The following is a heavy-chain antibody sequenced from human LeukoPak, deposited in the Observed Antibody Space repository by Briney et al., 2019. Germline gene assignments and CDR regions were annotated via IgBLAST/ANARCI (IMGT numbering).Heavy chain of an antibody. CDR3: ARDRGFEYSDTGSFDY. J-gene: IGHJ4*02. D-gene: IGHD6-6*01. CDR1: GFSFSTYW. V-gene: IGHV3-7*01. CDR2: IKQDGSEK. Sequence: GGSLRLSCAASGFSFSTYWMSWVRQAPWKGLEWVANIKQDGSEKYYVDSVKGRFTISRDNAENSLYLQMNSLRAEDTAVYYCARDRGFEYSDTGSFDYWGQGTLVTVSS.